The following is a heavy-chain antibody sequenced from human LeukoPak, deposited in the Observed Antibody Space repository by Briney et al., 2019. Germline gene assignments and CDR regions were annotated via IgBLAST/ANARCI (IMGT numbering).Heavy chain of an antibody. J-gene: IGHJ4*02. Sequence: ASVKVSCKASGGTFSSYAISWVRQAPGQGLEWMGWISAYNGNTNYAQKLQGRVTMTTDTSTSTAYMELRSLRSDDTAVYYCARDPSYYDSSGYYYWGQGTLVTVSS. D-gene: IGHD3-22*01. CDR3: ARDPSYYDSSGYYY. CDR2: ISAYNGNT. CDR1: GGTFSSYA. V-gene: IGHV1-18*01.